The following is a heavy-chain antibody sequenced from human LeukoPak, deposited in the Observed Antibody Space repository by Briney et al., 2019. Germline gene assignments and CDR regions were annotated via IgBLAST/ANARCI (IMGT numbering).Heavy chain of an antibody. Sequence: PSETLSLTCTVSGGSISGYYWSWIRQPPGKGLEWLGYIYTSGSTNYNPSLKSRVTISVDTSKNQFSLKLSSVTAADTAVYYCARHFEGQLVWFDPWGQGTLVTVSS. V-gene: IGHV4-4*09. CDR3: ARHFEGQLVWFDP. J-gene: IGHJ5*02. D-gene: IGHD6-13*01. CDR2: IYTSGST. CDR1: GGSISGYY.